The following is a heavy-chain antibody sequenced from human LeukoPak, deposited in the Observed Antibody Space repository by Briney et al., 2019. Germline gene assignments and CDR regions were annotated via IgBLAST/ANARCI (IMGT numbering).Heavy chain of an antibody. D-gene: IGHD6-13*01. CDR3: ARGGSSWNNWFYP. V-gene: IGHV4-4*07. Sequence: SVTQTLTCTVSGGSINSYYGSWLRQSAGKGLEWIGRIYSSGSTNYNPSLKSRVIMSVDTSKNQFSLKLSSMTAADTAVYYCARGGSSWNNWFYPWGQGTLVTVSS. CDR1: GGSINSYY. J-gene: IGHJ5*02. CDR2: IYSSGST.